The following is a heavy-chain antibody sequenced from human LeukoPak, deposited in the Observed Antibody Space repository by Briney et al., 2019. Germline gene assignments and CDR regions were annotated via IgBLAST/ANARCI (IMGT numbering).Heavy chain of an antibody. V-gene: IGHV4-59*02. CDR2: MSYRGST. CDR1: GGPVTTYY. Sequence: SETLSLTCTVSGGPVTTYYWSWIRQPPGKGLEWIGYMSYRGSTNYNPSLKSRVTISIDTSKNQFSLKLNSVTAADTAVYYCARGLGPYCVSTSCQDYWGRGTPVTVSS. D-gene: IGHD2-2*01. CDR3: ARGLGPYCVSTSCQDY. J-gene: IGHJ4*02.